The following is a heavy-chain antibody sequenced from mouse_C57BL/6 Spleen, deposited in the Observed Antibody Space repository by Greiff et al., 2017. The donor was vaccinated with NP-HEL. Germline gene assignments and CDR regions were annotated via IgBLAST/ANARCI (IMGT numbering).Heavy chain of an antibody. V-gene: IGHV2-6*01. CDR2: IWGIGST. D-gene: IGHD3-2*02. Sequence: QVQLKESGPGLVAPSQSLSITCTVSGFSLTSYGVDWVRQSPGKGLEWLGVIWGIGSTNYNSALKSRLSISKDNSKSQVFLKMNSLQTDDTAMYYWASEDSSGYWFAYWGQGTLVTVSA. CDR1: GFSLTSYG. CDR3: ASEDSSGYWFAY. J-gene: IGHJ3*01.